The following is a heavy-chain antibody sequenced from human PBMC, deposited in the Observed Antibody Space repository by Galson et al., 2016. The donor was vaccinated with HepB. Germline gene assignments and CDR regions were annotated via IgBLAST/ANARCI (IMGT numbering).Heavy chain of an antibody. J-gene: IGHJ4*02. Sequence: VKPTQTLTLTCYFSGYSLHNSGVVVGWFRQPPGKALEWLGVVYWDGDGRYRPSLKNRLTITKDTSKNEVVLKVTNMDPVDTGTYYCALAGYAGGYYFDYWGQGALVTVSS. CDR1: GYSLHNSGVV. CDR2: VYWDGDG. V-gene: IGHV2-5*02. CDR3: ALAGYAGGYYFDY. D-gene: IGHD5-12*01.